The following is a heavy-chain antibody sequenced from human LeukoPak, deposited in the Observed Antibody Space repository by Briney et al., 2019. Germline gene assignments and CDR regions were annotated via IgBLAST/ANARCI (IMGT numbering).Heavy chain of an antibody. J-gene: IGHJ3*02. Sequence: SETLYLTCTVSGGSISSSSYYWGWIRQPPGKGLEWIGSIYYSGSTYYNPSLKSRVTITVDTSKNQYSLKLSSGTAADTAVYYCARHFGSITLAFDIWGQGTMVTVSS. D-gene: IGHD3-16*01. CDR1: GGSISSSSYY. V-gene: IGHV4-39*01. CDR2: IYYSGST. CDR3: ARHFGSITLAFDI.